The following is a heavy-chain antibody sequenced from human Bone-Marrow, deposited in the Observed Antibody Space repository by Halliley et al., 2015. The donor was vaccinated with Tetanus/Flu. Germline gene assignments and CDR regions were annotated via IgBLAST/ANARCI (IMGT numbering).Heavy chain of an antibody. V-gene: IGHV4-59*01. Sequence: GFIKNRGATHYNPSLESRVTLSVDTTKKQFSLKLRSVTAAGTAVYYCARMPMYYYDNSGYYHWGQGALVTVSS. D-gene: IGHD3-22*01. CDR2: IKNRGAT. J-gene: IGHJ4*02. CDR3: ARMPMYYYDNSGYYH.